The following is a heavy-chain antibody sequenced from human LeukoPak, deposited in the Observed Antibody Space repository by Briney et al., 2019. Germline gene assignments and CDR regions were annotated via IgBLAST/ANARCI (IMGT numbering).Heavy chain of an antibody. Sequence: GASVKVSCKAPGYTFTSYHMHWVRQAPGQGLEGMGIINPSGGRTSYAQKFQGRVTLTRDMSTSTVYMELSSLRSEDTAVYYCASTRGWSYAFDIWGQGTMVTVSS. J-gene: IGHJ3*02. D-gene: IGHD2-15*01. CDR2: INPSGGRT. CDR1: GYTFTSYH. V-gene: IGHV1-46*01. CDR3: ASTRGWSYAFDI.